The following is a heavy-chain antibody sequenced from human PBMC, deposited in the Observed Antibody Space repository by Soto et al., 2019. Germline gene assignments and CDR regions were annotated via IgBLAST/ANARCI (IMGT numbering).Heavy chain of an antibody. J-gene: IGHJ4*02. CDR3: AKSATGTYFDY. V-gene: IGHV3-23*01. D-gene: IGHD1-1*01. CDR2: ISGSGGST. Sequence: EVQLLESGGGSVQPGGSLRLSCAASGFTFSNYAMNWVRQAPGKGLEWVSVISGSGGSTYYADSVKGRFTISRDNSKNTLYLQMNSLRAEDTAVYYCAKSATGTYFDYWGQGTLVTVSS. CDR1: GFTFSNYA.